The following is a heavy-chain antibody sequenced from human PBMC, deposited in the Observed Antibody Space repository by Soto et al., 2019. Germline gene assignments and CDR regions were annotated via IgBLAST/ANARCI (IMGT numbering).Heavy chain of an antibody. CDR3: ATHKPNYYYSGLDV. V-gene: IGHV4-34*01. CDR2: INHSGGT. J-gene: IGHJ6*02. Sequence: QVQLQQWGAGLLKPSETLSLTCGVYGGSFSVFYWTWIRQPPGKGLEWIGEINHSGGTNYNPSLKRRVTISIDTSKNQFSLKLTSVTAADTAVYDCATHKPNYYYSGLDVWGQGTTVTVSS. CDR1: GGSFSVFY.